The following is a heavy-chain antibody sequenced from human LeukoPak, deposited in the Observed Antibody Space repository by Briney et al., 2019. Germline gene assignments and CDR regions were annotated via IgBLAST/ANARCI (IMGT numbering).Heavy chain of an antibody. V-gene: IGHV4-34*01. CDR3: ARASYGDYRNWFDP. CDR2: INHSGST. J-gene: IGHJ5*02. CDR1: GGSFSGYY. Sequence: SETLSLTCAVYGGSFSGYYWSWIRQPPGKGLEWIGEINHSGSTNYNPSLKSRVTISADTSKNQFSLKLYSVTAADTAVYYCARASYGDYRNWFDPWGQGTLVTVSS. D-gene: IGHD4-17*01.